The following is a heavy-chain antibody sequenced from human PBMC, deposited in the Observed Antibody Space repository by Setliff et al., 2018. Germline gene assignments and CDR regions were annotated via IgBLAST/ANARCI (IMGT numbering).Heavy chain of an antibody. J-gene: IGHJ5*02. V-gene: IGHV1-8*03. D-gene: IGHD3-3*01. Sequence: ASVKVSCKASGGTFSSYAINWVRQATGQGLEWMGWMNPNSGNTGYAQKFQGRVTITRNTSISTAYMELSSLRSEDTAVYYCARGRRGNYDFWSGYSNWFDPWGQGTLVTVSS. CDR3: ARGRRGNYDFWSGYSNWFDP. CDR1: GGTFSSYA. CDR2: MNPNSGNT.